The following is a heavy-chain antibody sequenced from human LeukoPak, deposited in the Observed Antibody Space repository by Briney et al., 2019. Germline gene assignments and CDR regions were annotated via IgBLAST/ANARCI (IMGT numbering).Heavy chain of an antibody. Sequence: GGSLRLSCAASGFTFSSYSMHWVRQAPGKGLEWVALISYDGNNNNYADSVKGRFTISRDTSKDTLYLQMNSLRTEDTAVYYCARDTHGRPTYYYYYYMDVWGKGTTVTVSS. V-gene: IGHV3-30-3*01. CDR1: GFTFSSYS. J-gene: IGHJ6*03. CDR2: ISYDGNNN. D-gene: IGHD2-8*01. CDR3: ARDTHGRPTYYYYYYMDV.